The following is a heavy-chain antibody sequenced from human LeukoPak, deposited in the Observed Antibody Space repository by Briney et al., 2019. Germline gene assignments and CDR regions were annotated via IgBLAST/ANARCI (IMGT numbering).Heavy chain of an antibody. D-gene: IGHD3-10*01. CDR1: GGSINSGDYY. CDR2: IHSSGNT. CDR3: ARVYGSGSALEY. J-gene: IGHJ4*02. V-gene: IGHV4-31*03. Sequence: SETLSLTCTVSGGSINSGDYYWNWIRQHPEKGLEWIGYIHSSGNTYYNPPLKSRVTISRDTSKNQFSLKLSSVTAADTAVYYCARVYGSGSALEYWGQGTLVTVSS.